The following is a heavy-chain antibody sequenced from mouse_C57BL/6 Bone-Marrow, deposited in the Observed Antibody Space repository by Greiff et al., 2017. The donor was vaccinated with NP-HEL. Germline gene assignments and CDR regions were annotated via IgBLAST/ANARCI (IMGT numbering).Heavy chain of an antibody. V-gene: IGHV14-4*01. D-gene: IGHD1-1*01. J-gene: IGHJ2*01. Sequence: VQLKESGAELVRPGASVKLSCTASGFNIKDDYMHWVKPRPEQGLEWIGWIDPENGDTEYASKFQGKATITADTSSNTAYLQLSSLTSEDTAVYYCTNLRGSSNFFDYWGQGTTLTVSS. CDR1: GFNIKDDY. CDR3: TNLRGSSNFFDY. CDR2: IDPENGDT.